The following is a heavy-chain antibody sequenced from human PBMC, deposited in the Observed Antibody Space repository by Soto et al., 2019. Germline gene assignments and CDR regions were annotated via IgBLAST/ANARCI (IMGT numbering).Heavy chain of an antibody. CDR1: GFIFSDHA. V-gene: IGHV3-23*01. J-gene: IGHJ5*02. D-gene: IGHD3-10*01. CDR2: ISGNGIAT. Sequence: EVQLLESGGGLVQPGGSLRLSCEASGFIFSDHAMSWVRQAPGKGLEWVSAISGNGIATYYADSVKGRFTISRDNSKNTLDLQMNRLRADETAVYYCARDAISMVRGTNNGFDPWGQATLVTVSS. CDR3: ARDAISMVRGTNNGFDP.